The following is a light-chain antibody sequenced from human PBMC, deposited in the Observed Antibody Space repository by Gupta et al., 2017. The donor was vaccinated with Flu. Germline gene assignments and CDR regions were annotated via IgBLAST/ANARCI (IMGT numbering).Light chain of an antibody. J-gene: IGLJ2*01. CDR1: SSIGRAT. Sequence: SSIGRATVDWYQQDTGRAPKLLIFANNQRPAGVPGRCSGSKSGTSASLAISGLQPDDEADYYCATWRDARSGPVFGGGTKLVVL. V-gene: IGLV1-44*01. CDR2: ANN. CDR3: ATWRDARSGPV.